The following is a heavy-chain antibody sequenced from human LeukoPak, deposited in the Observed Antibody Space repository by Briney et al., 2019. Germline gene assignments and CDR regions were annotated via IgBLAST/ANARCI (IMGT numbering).Heavy chain of an antibody. D-gene: IGHD3-22*01. CDR1: GFTFSNYW. J-gene: IGHJ4*02. CDR2: IKQDGSER. Sequence: GGSLRLSCAASGFTFSNYWMSWVRQAPGKGLEWVANIKQDGSERFYVDSVKGRFTISRDNAKNSLYLQMNSLRVEDTAVYYCARWGPTISSGFHWGQGTLVTVYS. V-gene: IGHV3-7*01. CDR3: ARWGPTISSGFH.